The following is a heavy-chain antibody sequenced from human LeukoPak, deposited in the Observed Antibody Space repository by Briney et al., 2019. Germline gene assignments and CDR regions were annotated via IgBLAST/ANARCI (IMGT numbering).Heavy chain of an antibody. J-gene: IGHJ6*02. V-gene: IGHV4-39*07. CDR1: GGSISSSSYY. Sequence: SETLSLTCTVSGGSISSSSYYWGWSRQPPGKGLEWIGSIYYSGSTYYNPSLKSRVTISVDTSKNQFSLELSSVTAADTAVYYCARILGYYYYYGMDVWGQGTTVTVSS. D-gene: IGHD2-8*02. CDR2: IYYSGST. CDR3: ARILGYYYYYGMDV.